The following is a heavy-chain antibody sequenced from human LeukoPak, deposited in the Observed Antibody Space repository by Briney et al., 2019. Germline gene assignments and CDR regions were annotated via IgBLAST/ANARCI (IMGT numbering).Heavy chain of an antibody. CDR2: IRKKGYGETT. CDR3: SRGLHDYGDSNYYFDQ. Sequence: GRSLRLSCTASGFSFGDDAWSWFRQAPGRGLEFVSFIRKKGYGETTDYAASVRGRFTISRDGAKSTAYLQMNSLEIEDTALYYCSRGLHDYGDSNYYFDQWGRGTQVTVSS. V-gene: IGHV3-49*01. CDR1: GFSFGDDA. J-gene: IGHJ4*02. D-gene: IGHD4-17*01.